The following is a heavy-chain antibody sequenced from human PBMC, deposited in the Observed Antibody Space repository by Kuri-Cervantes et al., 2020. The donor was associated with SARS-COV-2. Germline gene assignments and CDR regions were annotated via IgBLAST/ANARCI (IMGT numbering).Heavy chain of an antibody. D-gene: IGHD6-13*01. CDR2: FDPEDGET. Sequence: ASVKVSCKVSGYTLTELSMHWVRQAPGKGLEWMGGFDPEDGETIHAQKFQGRVTMTEDTSTDTAYMELRSLRSDDTAVYYCVFGSIGQLGNFDYWGQGTLVTVSS. CDR1: GYTLTELS. CDR3: VFGSIGQLGNFDY. J-gene: IGHJ4*02. V-gene: IGHV1-24*01.